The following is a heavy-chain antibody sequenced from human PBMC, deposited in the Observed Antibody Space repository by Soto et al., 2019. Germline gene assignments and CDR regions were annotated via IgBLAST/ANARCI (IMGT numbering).Heavy chain of an antibody. J-gene: IGHJ6*02. CDR1: GDSISGGASF. CDR2: IYYSGST. D-gene: IGHD3-10*01. CDR3: ARGARGLASSPYYYYGMDV. V-gene: IGHV4-61*08. Sequence: SETLSLTCTVSGDSISGGASFWSWIRQPPGKGLEWIGYIYYSGSTNYNPSLKSRVTISVDTSKNQFSLKLSSVTAADTAVYYCARGARGLASSPYYYYGMDVWGQGTTVTVSS.